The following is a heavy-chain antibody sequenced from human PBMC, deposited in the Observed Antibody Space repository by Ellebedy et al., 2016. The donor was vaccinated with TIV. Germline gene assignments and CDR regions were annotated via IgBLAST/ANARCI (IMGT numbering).Heavy chain of an antibody. CDR2: IIPIFGTA. CDR1: GGTFSSYA. D-gene: IGHD2-15*01. J-gene: IGHJ5*02. Sequence: ASVKVSCKASGGTFSSYAISWVRQAPGQGLEWMGGIIPIFGTANYAQKFQGRVTITADESTSTAYMELSSLRAEDTAVYYCACRRGYCSGGSCYPWGQGTLVTVSS. V-gene: IGHV1-69*13. CDR3: ACRRGYCSGGSCYP.